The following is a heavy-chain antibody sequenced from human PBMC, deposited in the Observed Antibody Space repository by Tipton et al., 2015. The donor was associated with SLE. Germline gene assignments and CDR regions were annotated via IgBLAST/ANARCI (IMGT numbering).Heavy chain of an antibody. D-gene: IGHD1-7*01. V-gene: IGHV4-34*01. CDR2: INHSGST. CDR1: GGSFSGYY. J-gene: IGHJ4*02. CDR3: ARGPPTGTTDY. Sequence: GLVKPSETLSLTCALYGGSFSGYYWSWIRQPPGKGLEWIGEINHSGSTNYNPSLKSRVTISVDTSKNQFSLKLSSVTAADTAVYYCARGPPTGTTDYWGQGTLVTVSS.